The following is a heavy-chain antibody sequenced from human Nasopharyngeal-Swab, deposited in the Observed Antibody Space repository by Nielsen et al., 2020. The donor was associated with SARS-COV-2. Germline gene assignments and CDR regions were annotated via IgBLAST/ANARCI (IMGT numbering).Heavy chain of an antibody. J-gene: IGHJ4*02. D-gene: IGHD3-16*02. Sequence: ASVKVSCKASGYTFTSYGISWVRQAPGQGLEWMGWISAYNGKTNYAQKLQGRVTMTTDTSTSTAYMELRSLRSDDTAVYYCARVGHYDYVWGSYRYNCYFDYWGQGTLVTVSS. V-gene: IGHV1-18*01. CDR1: GYTFTSYG. CDR3: ARVGHYDYVWGSYRYNCYFDY. CDR2: ISAYNGKT.